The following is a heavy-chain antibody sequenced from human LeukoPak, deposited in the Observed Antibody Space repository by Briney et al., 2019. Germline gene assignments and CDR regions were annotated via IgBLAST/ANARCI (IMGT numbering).Heavy chain of an antibody. CDR2: ISYDGSNK. CDR1: GFTFSSYA. V-gene: IGHV3-30-3*01. J-gene: IGHJ4*02. CDR3: ARGYYYDSSGYIPGY. D-gene: IGHD3-22*01. Sequence: GGSLRLSCAASGFTFSSYAMHWVRQAPGKGLEWVAVISYDGSNKYYADSVKGRFTISRDNSKNTLYLQMNSLRAEDTAVYYCARGYYYDSSGYIPGYWGQGTLVTVSS.